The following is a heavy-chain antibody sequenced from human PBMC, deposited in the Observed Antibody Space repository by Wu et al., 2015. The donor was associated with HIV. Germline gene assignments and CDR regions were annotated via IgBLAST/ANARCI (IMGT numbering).Heavy chain of an antibody. V-gene: IGHV1-69*05. D-gene: IGHD2-15*01. CDR3: ASSVLRWTSVVAAPYYFDY. J-gene: IGHJ4*02. CDR1: GGTFSSYA. Sequence: QVQLVQSGAEVKKPGSSVKVSCKASGGTFSSYAISWVRQAPGQGLEWMGGIIPIFGTANYAQKFQGRVTITTDESTSTAYMELSSLRSEDTAVYYCASSVLRWTSVVAAPYYFDYVGPGNAGHRLL. CDR2: IIPIFGTA.